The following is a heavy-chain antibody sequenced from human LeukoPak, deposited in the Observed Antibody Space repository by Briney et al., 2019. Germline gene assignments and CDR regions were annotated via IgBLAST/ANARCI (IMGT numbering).Heavy chain of an antibody. CDR2: ISGSGGST. Sequence: PGGSLRLSCAASGFTFSSYAMSWVRQAPGKGLEWVSAISGSGGSTYYADSVKGRFTISRDNSKNTLYLQMNSLRAEDTAVYYCARECRGGYGDRRAYFDYWGQGTLVTVSS. J-gene: IGHJ4*02. D-gene: IGHD4-17*01. CDR3: ARECRGGYGDRRAYFDY. V-gene: IGHV3-23*01. CDR1: GFTFSSYA.